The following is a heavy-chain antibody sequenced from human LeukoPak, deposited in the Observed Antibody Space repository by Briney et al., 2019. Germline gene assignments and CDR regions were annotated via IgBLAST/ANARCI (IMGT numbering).Heavy chain of an antibody. D-gene: IGHD6-13*01. V-gene: IGHV4-31*11. CDR3: ARAVYIAAAGTVFGY. CDR1: GGSFNGYY. J-gene: IGHJ4*02. CDR2: IYYSGST. Sequence: SETLSLTCAVYGGSFNGYYWSWIRQHPGKGLEWIGYIYYSGSTYYNPSLKSRVTISVDTSKNQFSLKLSSVTAADTAVYYCARAVYIAAAGTVFGYWGQGTLVTVSS.